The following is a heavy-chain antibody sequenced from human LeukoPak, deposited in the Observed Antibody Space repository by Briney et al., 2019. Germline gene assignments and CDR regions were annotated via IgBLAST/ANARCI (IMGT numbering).Heavy chain of an antibody. V-gene: IGHV4-39*01. CDR3: ARAFGELLSSFDY. Sequence: SETLSLTCTVSGGSISSYYWSWIRQPPGKGLEWIGSIYYSGSTYYNPSLKGRVTISVDTSKNQFSLKLSSVTAADTAVYYCARAFGELLSSFDYWGQGTLVTVSS. CDR1: GGSISSYY. J-gene: IGHJ4*02. CDR2: IYYSGST. D-gene: IGHD3-10*01.